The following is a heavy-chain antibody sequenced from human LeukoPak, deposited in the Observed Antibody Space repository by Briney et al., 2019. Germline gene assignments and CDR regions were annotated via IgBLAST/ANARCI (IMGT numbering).Heavy chain of an antibody. V-gene: IGHV3-66*01. CDR3: ARDSGYSSSWAFDY. J-gene: IGHJ4*02. CDR2: IYSGGST. D-gene: IGHD6-13*01. Sequence: GGSLRLSCAASGFIVNNKYMTWVRQAPGKGLEWVSVIYSGGSTYYADSVKGRFTISRDNSKNTLYLQMNSLRAEDTAVYYCARDSGYSSSWAFDYWGQGTLVTVSS. CDR1: GFIVNNKY.